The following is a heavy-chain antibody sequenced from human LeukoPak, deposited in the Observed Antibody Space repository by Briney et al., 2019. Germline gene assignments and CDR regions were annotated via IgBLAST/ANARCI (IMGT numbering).Heavy chain of an antibody. D-gene: IGHD2-21*01. J-gene: IGHJ5*02. Sequence: GASVKVSCKVSGYTLTELSMHWVRQAPGKGLEWMGGYDPEDGETIYAQKFQGRVTMTEDTSTDTVYMELSSLRSEDTAVYYCATLLREDLNWFDPWGQGTLVTVSS. CDR2: YDPEDGET. CDR1: GYTLTELS. V-gene: IGHV1-24*01. CDR3: ATLLREDLNWFDP.